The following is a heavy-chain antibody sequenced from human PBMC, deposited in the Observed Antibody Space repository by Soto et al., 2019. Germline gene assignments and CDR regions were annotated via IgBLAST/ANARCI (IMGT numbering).Heavy chain of an antibody. Sequence: QVQLQESGPGLVKPSQTLSLTCTVSGGSISSGHYYCSWIRQPPGKGLEWIGFISYSGNTYYSASLKSRVTISVDTSKNQFSLNLSFVTAADTAVYYCATMGTPATGLFYFDNWGQGTLVTVSS. CDR1: GGSISSGHYY. D-gene: IGHD1-7*01. CDR2: ISYSGNT. CDR3: ATMGTPATGLFYFDN. J-gene: IGHJ4*02. V-gene: IGHV4-30-4*01.